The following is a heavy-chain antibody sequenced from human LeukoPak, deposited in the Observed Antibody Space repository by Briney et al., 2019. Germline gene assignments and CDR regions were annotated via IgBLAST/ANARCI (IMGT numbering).Heavy chain of an antibody. CDR2: ISYDGSNK. CDR1: GFTFSSYA. D-gene: IGHD2-15*01. CDR3: ARGGIVVVVRGWFDP. V-gene: IGHV3-30-3*01. J-gene: IGHJ5*02. Sequence: GGSLRLSCAASGFTFSSYAMHWVRQAPGKGLEWVAVISYDGSNKYYADSVKGRFTISRDNSKNTLYLQMNSLRAEDTAVYYCARGGIVVVVRGWFDPWGQGTLVTVSS.